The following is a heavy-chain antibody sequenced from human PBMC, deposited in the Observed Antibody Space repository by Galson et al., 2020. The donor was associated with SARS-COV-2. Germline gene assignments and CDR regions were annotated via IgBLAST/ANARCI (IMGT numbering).Heavy chain of an antibody. CDR1: GFTFSNAW. Sequence: GGSLRLSCAASGFTFSNAWMSWVRQAPGKGLEWVGRIKSKTDGGTTDYAAPVKGRFTISRDDSKNTLYLQMNSLKTEDTAVYYCTTNWRHGWGSYCGRDYYDYGMDVWGQGTTVTVSS. CDR3: TTNWRHGWGSYCGRDYYDYGMDV. CDR2: IKSKTDGGTT. J-gene: IGHJ6*02. V-gene: IGHV3-15*01. D-gene: IGHD3-10*01.